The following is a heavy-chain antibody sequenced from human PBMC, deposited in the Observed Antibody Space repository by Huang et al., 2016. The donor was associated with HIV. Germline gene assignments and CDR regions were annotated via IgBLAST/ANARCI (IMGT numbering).Heavy chain of an antibody. CDR2: IREDGGER. CDR1: GFKFDFYW. Sequence: EVQLVQSGGGLVQPGKSLTLSCAGSGFKFDFYWISWVRQAPGKGVEWVTNIREDGGERHYVGPVKGRFTISRDNAKNSVYLQMDSLRVDDTAVYFCARGGSGYDYWGQGSLVTVSS. D-gene: IGHD5-12*01. V-gene: IGHV3-7*01. J-gene: IGHJ4*02. CDR3: ARGGSGYDY.